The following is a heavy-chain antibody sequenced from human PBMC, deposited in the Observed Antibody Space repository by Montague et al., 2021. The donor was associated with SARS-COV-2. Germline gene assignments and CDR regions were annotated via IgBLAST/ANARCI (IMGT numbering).Heavy chain of an antibody. J-gene: IGHJ4*02. CDR2: IYYNGST. CDR1: GGSVSSGSYY. V-gene: IGHV4-61*01. D-gene: IGHD3-22*01. CDR3: ARERLGYYDTSSYYIFDY. Sequence: SETLSLTCTVSGGSVSSGSYYWSWIRQPPGKGLEWIGYIYYNGSTNYSPSLKSRVTISVDTSKNQFSLKLSSVTAADTAVYYCARERLGYYDTSSYYIFDYWGQGTLVTVSS.